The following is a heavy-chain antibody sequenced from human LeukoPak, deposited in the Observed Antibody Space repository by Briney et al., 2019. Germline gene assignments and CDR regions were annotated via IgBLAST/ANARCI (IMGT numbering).Heavy chain of an antibody. V-gene: IGHV4-34*01. CDR3: ARAGAWKRYCSGGSCYTNYFDY. J-gene: IGHJ4*02. CDR2: INHSGST. D-gene: IGHD2-15*01. CDR1: RGSFIGYY. Sequence: SETLSLTRAVYRGSFIGYYWSSIRQPPGKGAEGIGEINHSGSTNYNPSLMSRVTISVDTSKNQLSLKLSSVTAADTAVYYCARAGAWKRYCSGGSCYTNYFDYWGQGTLVTVSS.